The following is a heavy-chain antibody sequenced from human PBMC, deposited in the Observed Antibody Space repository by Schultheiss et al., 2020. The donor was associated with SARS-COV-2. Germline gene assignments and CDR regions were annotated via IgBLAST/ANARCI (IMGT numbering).Heavy chain of an antibody. D-gene: IGHD3-22*01. CDR1: GFTFSSYG. V-gene: IGHV3-30*12. CDR3: ARVAFFSTVRIVVVNRYYYFDY. CDR2: ISYDGSNK. J-gene: IGHJ4*02. Sequence: GGSLRLSCAASGFTFSSYGMHWVRQAPGKGLEWVAVISYDGSNKYYADSVKGRFTISRDNSKNTLYLQMNSLRAEDTAVYYCARVAFFSTVRIVVVNRYYYFDYWGQGTLVTVSS.